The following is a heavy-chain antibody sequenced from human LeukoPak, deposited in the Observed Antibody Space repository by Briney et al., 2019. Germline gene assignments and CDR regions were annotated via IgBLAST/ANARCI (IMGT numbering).Heavy chain of an antibody. D-gene: IGHD2-2*01. CDR3: ARDGEGKYCSSTSCPRLNY. CDR1: GYTFTSYG. J-gene: IGHJ4*02. Sequence: ASVKVSCEASGYTFTSYGISWVRQAPGQGLEWMGWISAYNGNTNYAQKLQGRVTMTTDTSTSTAYVELRSLRSDDTAVYYCARDGEGKYCSSTSCPRLNYWGQGTLVTVSS. CDR2: ISAYNGNT. V-gene: IGHV1-18*04.